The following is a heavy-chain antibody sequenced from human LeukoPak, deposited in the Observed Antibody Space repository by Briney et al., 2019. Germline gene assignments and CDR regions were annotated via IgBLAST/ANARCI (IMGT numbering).Heavy chain of an antibody. CDR3: AREPLSNYDRRNYYYMDV. CDR1: GGSISSYY. J-gene: IGHJ6*03. V-gene: IGHV4-4*07. CDR2: IYTSGST. Sequence: NPSETLSLTCTVSGGSISSYYWSWIRQPAGKGLEWIGRIYTSGSTNYNPSLKSRVTMSVDTSKNQFSLKLSSVTAADTAVYYCAREPLSNYDRRNYYYMDVWGKGTTVTVSS. D-gene: IGHD3-22*01.